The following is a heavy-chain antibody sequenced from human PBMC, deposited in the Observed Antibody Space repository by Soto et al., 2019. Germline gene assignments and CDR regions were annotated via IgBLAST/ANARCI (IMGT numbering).Heavy chain of an antibody. CDR3: ARSAKYYYDRSGYYQPHPFDX. Sequence: PSETLSLTCTVSGGPFSHVAYYWSWIRKLPGKGLELIGYIYYRGNTDYNPSLRSRVIISIDTSKNQFSLRLKSVTAADTAVYYCARSAKYYYDRSGYYQPHPFDXWGQATLVTVSX. J-gene: IGHJ5*01. V-gene: IGHV4-31*03. CDR1: GGPFSHVAYY. D-gene: IGHD3-22*01. CDR2: IYYRGNT.